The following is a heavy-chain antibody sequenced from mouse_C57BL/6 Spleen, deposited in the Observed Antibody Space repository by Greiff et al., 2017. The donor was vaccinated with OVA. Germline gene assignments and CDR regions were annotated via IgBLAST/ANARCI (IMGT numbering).Heavy chain of an antibody. CDR3: ARYGYDEEYFDV. V-gene: IGHV1-53*01. CDR1: GYTFTSYW. Sequence: QVQLQQSGTELVKPGASVKLSCKASGYTFTSYWMHWVKQRPGQGLEWIGNINPSNGGTNYNEKFKSKATLTVDKSSSTAYMQLSSLTSEDSAVYYCARYGYDEEYFDVWGTGTTVTVSS. J-gene: IGHJ1*03. CDR2: INPSNGGT. D-gene: IGHD2-2*01.